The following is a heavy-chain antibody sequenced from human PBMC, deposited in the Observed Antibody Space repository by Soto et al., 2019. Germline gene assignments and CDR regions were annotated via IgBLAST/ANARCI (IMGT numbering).Heavy chain of an antibody. CDR2: ISGTGDST. CDR3: ARQTRNIDY. CDR1: RFTFSSYA. Sequence: GGSLRLSCAASRFTFSSYAMSWVRQAPGKGLEWVSVISGTGDSTYYADSVKGRFTISRDNSKNTLYLQMNSLRVEDTAVYFCARQTRNIDYWGQGTLVTVSS. J-gene: IGHJ4*02. V-gene: IGHV3-23*01. D-gene: IGHD1-1*01.